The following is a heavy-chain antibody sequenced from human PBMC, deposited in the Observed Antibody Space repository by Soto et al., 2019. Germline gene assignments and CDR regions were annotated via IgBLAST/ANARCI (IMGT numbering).Heavy chain of an antibody. CDR3: AAENPVDIVATIERDYHYYYGMDV. V-gene: IGHV1-46*01. Sequence: ASVKVSCKASGYTFTSYYMHWVRQAPGQGLEWMGIINPSGGSTSYAQKFQGRVTMTRDTSTSTVYMELSSLRSEDTAVYYCAAENPVDIVATIERDYHYYYGMDVWGQGTTVTVSS. J-gene: IGHJ6*02. CDR2: INPSGGST. CDR1: GYTFTSYY. D-gene: IGHD5-12*01.